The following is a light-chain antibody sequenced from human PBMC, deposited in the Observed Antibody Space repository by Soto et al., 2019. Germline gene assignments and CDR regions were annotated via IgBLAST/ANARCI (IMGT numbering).Light chain of an antibody. Sequence: DIQMTQSPSTLSVSVGDRVTITFRARQTNSVCLAWYQHKPGKAPKLLIYKSSTFKSGVPSRFSGSGSGTVFPLTISLLHHDFFASYYYQYYHSSSVAFGQGTKVEIK. V-gene: IGKV1-5*03. CDR2: KSS. CDR1: QTNSVC. CDR3: QYYHSSSVA. J-gene: IGKJ1*01.